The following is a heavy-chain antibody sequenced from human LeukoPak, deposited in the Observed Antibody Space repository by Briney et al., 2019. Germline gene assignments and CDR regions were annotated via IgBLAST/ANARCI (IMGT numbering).Heavy chain of an antibody. D-gene: IGHD3-22*01. Sequence: GGSLRLSCAASGFTFSSYAMHWVRQAPGKGLEGVAVISYDGSNKYYADSVKGRFTISRDNSKNTLYLQMNSLRAEDTAVYYCAREPVNYYDSSGCFDYWGQGTLVTVSS. V-gene: IGHV3-30-3*01. CDR3: AREPVNYYDSSGCFDY. CDR2: ISYDGSNK. CDR1: GFTFSSYA. J-gene: IGHJ4*02.